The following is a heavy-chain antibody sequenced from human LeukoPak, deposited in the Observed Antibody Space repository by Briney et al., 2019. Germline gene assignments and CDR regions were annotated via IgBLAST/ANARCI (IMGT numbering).Heavy chain of an antibody. CDR1: GGSISSYY. CDR3: ARDSLLSPSVEDSSGYYYYYYYMDV. Sequence: KPSETLSLTCTVSGGSISSYYWSWIRQPAGKGLEWIGRIYTSGSTNYNPSLKSRVTMSVDTSKNQFSLKLSSVTAADTAVYYCARDSLLSPSVEDSSGYYYYYYYMDVWGKGTTVTISS. V-gene: IGHV4-4*07. D-gene: IGHD3-22*01. CDR2: IYTSGST. J-gene: IGHJ6*03.